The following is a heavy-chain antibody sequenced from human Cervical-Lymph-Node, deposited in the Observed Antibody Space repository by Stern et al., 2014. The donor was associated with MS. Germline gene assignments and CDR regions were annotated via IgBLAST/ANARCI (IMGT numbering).Heavy chain of an antibody. J-gene: IGHJ6*02. V-gene: IGHV3-7*01. CDR2: ITEDGSEQ. D-gene: IGHD2-2*01. CDR1: GFTFSRYW. Sequence: EVQLVESGGVLVQPGGSLKLSCAASGFTFSRYWMTWVRQAPGKGLEWVADITEDGSEQYYVDSVKGRFTMSRDNAKNSLYLQMNSLRAEDTAVYYCARRVLVAMGGYPKTLDVWGRGTTVTVSS. CDR3: ARRVLVAMGGYPKTLDV.